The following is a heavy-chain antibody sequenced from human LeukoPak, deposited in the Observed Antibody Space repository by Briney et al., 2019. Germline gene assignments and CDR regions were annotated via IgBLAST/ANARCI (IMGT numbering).Heavy chain of an antibody. V-gene: IGHV1-18*01. CDR3: ARVLGSPYYYDSSAYLDY. J-gene: IGHJ4*02. Sequence: ASVKVSCKASTYTFTSYGISWVRQAPGQGLEWMGWISAYNGNTNYAQKLQGRVTMTTDTSTSTAYMELRSLRSDDTAVYYCARVLGSPYYYDSSAYLDYWGQGTLVTVSS. D-gene: IGHD3-22*01. CDR1: TYTFTSYG. CDR2: ISAYNGNT.